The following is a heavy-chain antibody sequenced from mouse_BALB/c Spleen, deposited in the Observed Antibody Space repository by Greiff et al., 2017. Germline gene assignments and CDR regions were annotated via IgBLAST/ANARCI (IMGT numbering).Heavy chain of an antibody. Sequence: EVMLVESGGGLVQPGGSLRLSCATSGFTFTDYYMSWVRQPPGKALEWLGFIRNKANGYTTEYSASVKGRFTISRDNSQSILYLQMNTLRAEDSATYYCARDYYYGSSYGDAMDYWGQGTSVTVSS. V-gene: IGHV7-3*02. D-gene: IGHD1-1*01. CDR3: ARDYYYGSSYGDAMDY. CDR2: IRNKANGYTT. CDR1: GFTFTDYY. J-gene: IGHJ4*01.